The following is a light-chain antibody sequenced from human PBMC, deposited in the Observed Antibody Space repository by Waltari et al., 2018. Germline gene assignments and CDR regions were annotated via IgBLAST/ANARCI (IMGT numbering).Light chain of an antibody. CDR2: NND. Sequence: QPVLTLPPSASGTPGQAVSISCSGSSSNIGRNYVYWYQQLPGTAPKLLIYNNDQRPSEVAHRFFGSKSDTSASLGISGLRSEDEGHYNCAAWDNSLSAWVFGGGTKLT. J-gene: IGLJ3*02. V-gene: IGLV1-47*01. CDR3: AAWDNSLSAWV. CDR1: SSNIGRNY.